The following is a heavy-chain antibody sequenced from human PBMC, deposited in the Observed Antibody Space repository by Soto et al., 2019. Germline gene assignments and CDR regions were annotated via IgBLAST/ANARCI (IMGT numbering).Heavy chain of an antibody. CDR1: GDLFNNYA. CDR2: ISTYNGNTNT. Sequence: QVQLVQSGAEVKEPGSSVKVSCKATGDLFNNYAFNWVRQAPGQGLEWMGWISTYNGNTNTYHKKRFQGRFTMTSDSASNTAYMELRSLTPDDTAVYYCARGGQKNVYTSIGPWGQGTLVTVSS. J-gene: IGHJ5*02. CDR3: ARGGQKNVYTSIGP. V-gene: IGHV1-18*01. D-gene: IGHD1-1*01.